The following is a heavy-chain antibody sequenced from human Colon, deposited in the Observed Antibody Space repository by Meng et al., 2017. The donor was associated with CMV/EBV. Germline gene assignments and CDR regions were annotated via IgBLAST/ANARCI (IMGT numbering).Heavy chain of an antibody. J-gene: IGHJ4*02. CDR1: GFSFNDFE. Sequence: GGSLRLSCVGAGFSFNDFELTWVRQRPGKGLEWVAGINWDGGSTVYVDSVKGRFTISRDNAKNLLYLQMNSLRPEDTAPYYCAKEGGYWGQGTLVTVSS. D-gene: IGHD3-16*01. CDR2: INWDGGST. V-gene: IGHV3-20*04. CDR3: AKEGGY.